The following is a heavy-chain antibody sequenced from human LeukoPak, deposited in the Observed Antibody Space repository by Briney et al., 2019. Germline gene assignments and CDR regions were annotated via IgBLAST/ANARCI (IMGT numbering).Heavy chain of an antibody. J-gene: IGHJ4*02. CDR3: ARDHTSPPHSSLDY. D-gene: IGHD5-18*01. CDR1: GGSICSYY. Sequence: PSETLSLTCTVSGGSICSYYWSWIRQPAGKGLEWIGRIYTSGSTNYNPSLKSRVTMSVDTSKNQFSLKLSSVTAADTAVYYCARDHTSPPHSSLDYWGQGTLVTVSS. V-gene: IGHV4-4*07. CDR2: IYTSGST.